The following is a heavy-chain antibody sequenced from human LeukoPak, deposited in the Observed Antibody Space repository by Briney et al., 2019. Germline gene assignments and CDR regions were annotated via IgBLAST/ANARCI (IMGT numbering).Heavy chain of an antibody. CDR1: GGSFSGYY. D-gene: IGHD6-19*01. CDR3: ARHGDSSRGWYFDY. J-gene: IGHJ4*02. V-gene: IGHV4-34*01. Sequence: PSETLSLTCAVYGGSFSGYYWSWIRQPPGKGLEWIAEINHSGSTNYNLSLKSRGTISVDTSKTQFSLRLRSVTAADTAVYYCARHGDSSRGWYFDYWGQGTLVTVSS. CDR2: INHSGST.